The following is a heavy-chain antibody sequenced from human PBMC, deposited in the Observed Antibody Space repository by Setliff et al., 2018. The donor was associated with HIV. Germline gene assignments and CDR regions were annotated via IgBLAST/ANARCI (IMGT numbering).Heavy chain of an antibody. CDR3: VKDRTDILTGYGDH. D-gene: IGHD3-9*01. Sequence: PGGSLSLSCSASGFKFSSYAMHWVRQAPGKGLEYVSAITSNMDSTYYGDSVKGRFTISRDNSKNTLYLQMNSLRADDTAIYYCVKDRTDILTGYGDHWGQGTQVTVSS. CDR1: GFKFSSYA. V-gene: IGHV3-64D*09. J-gene: IGHJ4*02. CDR2: ITSNMDST.